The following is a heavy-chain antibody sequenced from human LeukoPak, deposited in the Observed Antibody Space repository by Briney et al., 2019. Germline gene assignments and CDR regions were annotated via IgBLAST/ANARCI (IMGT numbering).Heavy chain of an antibody. D-gene: IGHD5-24*01. J-gene: IGHJ4*02. Sequence: ASVKVSCKASGYTFTGYYIHWVRQAPGQGLEWMGWINPDTGGTNYAQKFQGRVTMARDTSINAAYMDLSRLRSDDTAVYYCARTGDGYNYEFHYWGQGTLVTVSS. CDR2: INPDTGGT. CDR3: ARTGDGYNYEFHY. V-gene: IGHV1-2*02. CDR1: GYTFTGYY.